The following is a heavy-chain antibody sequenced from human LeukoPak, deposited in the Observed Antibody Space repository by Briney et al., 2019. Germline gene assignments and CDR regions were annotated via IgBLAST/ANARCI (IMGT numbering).Heavy chain of an antibody. CDR1: GGSVSSGSHS. V-gene: IGHV4-61*01. Sequence: SETLSLTCTVSGGSVSSGSHSWSWIRQPPGKGLEWIGYIYYSGSTNYNPSLKSRVTISVDTSKNQFSLKLSSVTAADTAVYYCARAGYSYDYGFDYWGQGTLVTVSS. D-gene: IGHD5-18*01. J-gene: IGHJ4*02. CDR3: ARAGYSYDYGFDY. CDR2: IYYSGST.